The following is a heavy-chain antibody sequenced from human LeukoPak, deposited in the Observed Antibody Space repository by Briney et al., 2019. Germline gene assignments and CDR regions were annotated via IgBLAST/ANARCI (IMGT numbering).Heavy chain of an antibody. V-gene: IGHV3-23*01. D-gene: IGHD3-10*01. J-gene: IGHJ6*02. CDR2: ISGTGGST. Sequence: GGSLRLSCGTSGFTFRSYAMSWVRQAPGKGLDWVSGISGTGGSTYYADSVKGRFTVSRDNSKNTLYLQMNSLRVEDTAVYYCAKDSTDLLWFGELSIGGMDVWGQGTTATVSS. CDR3: AKDSTDLLWFGELSIGGMDV. CDR1: GFTFRSYA.